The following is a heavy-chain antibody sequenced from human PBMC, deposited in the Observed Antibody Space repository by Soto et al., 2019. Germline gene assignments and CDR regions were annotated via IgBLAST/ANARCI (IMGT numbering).Heavy chain of an antibody. D-gene: IGHD2-15*01. J-gene: IGHJ6*02. V-gene: IGHV3-30-3*01. CDR2: ISYDGSNK. CDR3: ARMGRLRGMDV. Sequence: QVQLVESGGGVVQPGRSLRLSCAASGFTFSSYAMHWVRQAPGKGLEWVAVISYDGSNKYYADSVKGRFTISRDNAKNTLYLQMISLRAEDTAVYYCARMGRLRGMDVWGQGTRVTVS. CDR1: GFTFSSYA.